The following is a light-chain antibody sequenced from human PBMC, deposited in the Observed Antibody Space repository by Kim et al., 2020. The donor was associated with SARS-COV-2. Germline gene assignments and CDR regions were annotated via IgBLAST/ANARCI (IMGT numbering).Light chain of an antibody. Sequence: DIQMTQSPSTLSASVGDRVTITCRASQTITRWLAWYRQKLGKAPELLIYGASTLRSGVPSRFSGSGSGTEFTLTINGLQPDDFATYYCQQYNLYPLTFCGGTKVDIK. V-gene: IGKV1-5*01. CDR1: QTITRW. CDR3: QQYNLYPLT. CDR2: GAS. J-gene: IGKJ4*01.